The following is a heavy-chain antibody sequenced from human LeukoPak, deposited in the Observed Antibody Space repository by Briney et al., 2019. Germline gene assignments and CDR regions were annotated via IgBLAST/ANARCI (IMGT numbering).Heavy chain of an antibody. D-gene: IGHD6-19*01. J-gene: IGHJ4*02. CDR2: YHHSGST. V-gene: IGHV4-34*01. CDR1: GGSISSYY. Sequence: SETLSLTSTVSGGSISSYYWRWIRPPPGRGRGWMGEYHHSGSTNSNRSLKSRVPISVDTSRNQFSLRLSSVTAADTAVYYCARDSSGWYGLAFWGQGTLVTVSS. CDR3: ARDSSGWYGLAF.